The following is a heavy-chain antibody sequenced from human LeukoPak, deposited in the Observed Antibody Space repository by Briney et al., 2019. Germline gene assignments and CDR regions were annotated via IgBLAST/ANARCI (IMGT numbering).Heavy chain of an antibody. V-gene: IGHV3-11*01. CDR3: ARGLLAVARNWFDP. CDR2: ISSSGSTI. D-gene: IGHD6-19*01. J-gene: IGHJ5*02. Sequence: GGSLTLSCAASGFTFSDYYMSWIRQPPGKGLEWVSYISSSGSTIYYADSVKGRFTISRDNAKNSLYLQMNSLRAEDTAVYYCARGLLAVARNWFDPWGQGTLVTVSS. CDR1: GFTFSDYY.